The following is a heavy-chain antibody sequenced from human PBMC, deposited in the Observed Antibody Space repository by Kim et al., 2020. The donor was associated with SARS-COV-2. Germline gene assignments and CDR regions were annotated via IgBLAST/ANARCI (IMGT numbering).Heavy chain of an antibody. J-gene: IGHJ6*02. CDR1: GFTFSSYA. Sequence: GGSLRLSCAASGFTFSSYAMHWVRQAPGKGLEWVAVISYDGSNKYYADSVKGRFTISRDNSKNTLYLQMNSLRAEDTAVYYCARDCLAVAGTHYYYYYGMDVWGQGTTVTVSS. CDR3: ARDCLAVAGTHYYYYYGMDV. D-gene: IGHD6-19*01. CDR2: ISYDGSNK. V-gene: IGHV3-30-3*01.